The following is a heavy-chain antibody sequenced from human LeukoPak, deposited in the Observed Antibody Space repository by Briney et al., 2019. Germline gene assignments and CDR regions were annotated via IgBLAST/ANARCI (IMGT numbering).Heavy chain of an antibody. J-gene: IGHJ4*02. CDR1: RFTFSDYY. Sequence: GGSLRLSCAGSRFTFSDYYMNWVRQAPGKGLEWISYISSLSSESNYADSVKGRFTISRDNAKSSLYLQMNNLRAEDTAVYYCARSIAVAGDLDSWGQGTLVTVS. V-gene: IGHV3-11*06. D-gene: IGHD6-19*01. CDR3: ARSIAVAGDLDS. CDR2: ISSLSSES.